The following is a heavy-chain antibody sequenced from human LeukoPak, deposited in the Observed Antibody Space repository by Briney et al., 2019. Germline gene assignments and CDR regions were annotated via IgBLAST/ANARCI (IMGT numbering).Heavy chain of an antibody. CDR2: IYYSGST. D-gene: IGHD6-13*01. CDR1: GGSTSSYY. V-gene: IGHV4-59*01. J-gene: IGHJ5*02. Sequence: PPETLSPTCTVSGGSTSSYYWSWIWQPPGKGLEWIGYIYYSGSTNYNPSLKSRVTISVDTSKNQFSLKLSSVTAADTAVYFCAGDAGLWMAGYSLSWYNWFDPWGRGTRVSVSS. CDR3: AGDAGLWMAGYSLSWYNWFDP.